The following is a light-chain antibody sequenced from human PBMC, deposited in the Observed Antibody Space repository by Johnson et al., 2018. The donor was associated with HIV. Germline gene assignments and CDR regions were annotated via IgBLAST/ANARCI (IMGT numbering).Light chain of an antibody. CDR3: GTWDSSLSAGNV. CDR2: ENN. Sequence: QSVLTQPPSVSAAPGQKVTISCSGSRSNIGNNYVSWYQQLPGTAPKLIIYENNKRPSGIPDRFSGSKSGTSATLGITGLQTGDEADYYCGTWDSSLSAGNVFGTGTKVTVL. V-gene: IGLV1-51*02. J-gene: IGLJ1*01. CDR1: RSNIGNNY.